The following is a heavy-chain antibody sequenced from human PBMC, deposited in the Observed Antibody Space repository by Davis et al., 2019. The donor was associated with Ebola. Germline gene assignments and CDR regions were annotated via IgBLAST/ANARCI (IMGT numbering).Heavy chain of an antibody. V-gene: IGHV3-30*02. D-gene: IGHD4-11*01. CDR2: VRSHGSDD. CDR3: ARDSDDYSFDY. Sequence: AGSLTLSCAASGVTFSSYGLHWVRQAPGRWLEWVAFVRSHGSDDHYADSVKGGFTIARDNSKNTLYLQMNSLRPEDTAVYYCARDSDDYSFDYWDQGTLVTVSS. CDR1: GVTFSSYG. J-gene: IGHJ4*02.